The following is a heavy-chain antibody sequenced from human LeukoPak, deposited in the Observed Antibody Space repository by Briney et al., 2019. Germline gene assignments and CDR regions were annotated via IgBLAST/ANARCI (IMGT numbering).Heavy chain of an antibody. CDR2: IYYSEST. CDR3: ARIFMIVVVKDWYFDL. Sequence: KPSETLSLTCTVSGGSISNSGYYWGWIRQPPGKGLEWIGTIYYSESTYYSPSLKSRVTISVDTSKNQFSLKLSSVTAADTAVYYCARIFMIVVVKDWYFDLWGRGTLVTVSS. V-gene: IGHV4-39*07. D-gene: IGHD3-22*01. CDR1: GGSISNSGYY. J-gene: IGHJ2*01.